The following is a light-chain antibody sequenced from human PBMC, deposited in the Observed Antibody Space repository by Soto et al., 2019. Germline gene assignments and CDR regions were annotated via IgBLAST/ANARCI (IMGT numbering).Light chain of an antibody. CDR2: WAS. CDR3: QQYYSTPLT. CDR1: QSVLYSSNNKNY. J-gene: IGKJ4*01. Sequence: MVMTQSPYSLAVSLGERATINCNSSQSVLYSSNNKNYLVWYQQKPGQPPKLLLYWASTRESGVPDRFSGSGSGTDFTLTISSLQAEDVAVYYCQQYYSTPLTFGGGTKVDIK. V-gene: IGKV4-1*01.